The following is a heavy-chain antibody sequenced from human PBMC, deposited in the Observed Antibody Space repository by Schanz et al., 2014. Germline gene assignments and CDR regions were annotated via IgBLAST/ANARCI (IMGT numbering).Heavy chain of an antibody. CDR1: GFTFSSYG. J-gene: IGHJ5*02. CDR3: AKDQLANYRGSGYNWFDP. CDR2: IRFDGSDK. V-gene: IGHV3-30*02. Sequence: QVQLVESGGSVVQPGRSLRLSCAASGFTFSSYGMHWVRQAPGKGLEWVTFIRFDGSDKYYADSVKGRFSVSRDNSKNTLYLQMNSLRADDTAVYYCAKDQLANYRGSGYNWFDPWGQGTLVTVSS. D-gene: IGHD3-10*01.